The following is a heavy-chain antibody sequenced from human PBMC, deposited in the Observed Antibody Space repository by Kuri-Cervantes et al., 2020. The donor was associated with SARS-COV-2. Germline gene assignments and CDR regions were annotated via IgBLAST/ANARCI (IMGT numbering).Heavy chain of an antibody. V-gene: IGHV4-39*07. J-gene: IGHJ5*02. Sequence: SETLSLTCTVSGGSISSSSYYWGWIRQPPGKGLEWIGSIYYSGSTYYNPSLKSRVTISVDTSKNQFSLNLSSVTAADTAVYYCARDRGRIAAAGIGWFDPWGQGTLVTVSS. CDR2: IYYSGST. D-gene: IGHD6-13*01. CDR3: ARDRGRIAAAGIGWFDP. CDR1: GGSISSSSYY.